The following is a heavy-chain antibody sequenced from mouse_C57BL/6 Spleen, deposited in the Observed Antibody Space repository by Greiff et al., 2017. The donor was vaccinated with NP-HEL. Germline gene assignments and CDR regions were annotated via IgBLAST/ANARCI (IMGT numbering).Heavy chain of an antibody. CDR2: IRSKSNNYAT. D-gene: IGHD1-1*01. V-gene: IGHV10-1*01. J-gene: IGHJ2*01. Sequence: EVQVVESGGGLVQPKGSLKLSCAASGFSFNTYAMNWVRQAPGKGLEWVARIRSKSNNYATYYADSVKDRFTISRDDSESMLYLQMNNLKTEDTAMYYCVRQYGSSLDYWGQGTTLTVSS. CDR1: GFSFNTYA. CDR3: VRQYGSSLDY.